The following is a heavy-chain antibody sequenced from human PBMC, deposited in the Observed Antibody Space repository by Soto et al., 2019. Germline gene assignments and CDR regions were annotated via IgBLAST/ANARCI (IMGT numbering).Heavy chain of an antibody. V-gene: IGHV1-46*03. D-gene: IGHD3-9*01. CDR2: INPSGGST. J-gene: IGHJ4*02. CDR3: ARGTATYYDILTGLLRFDY. CDR1: GYTFTSYY. Sequence: ASLKVSCKASGYTFTSYYMHWVRQAPGQGLEWMGIINPSGGSTSYAQKFQGRVTMTRDTSTSTVYMELSSLRSEDTAVYYCARGTATYYDILTGLLRFDYWGQGTLVTVSS.